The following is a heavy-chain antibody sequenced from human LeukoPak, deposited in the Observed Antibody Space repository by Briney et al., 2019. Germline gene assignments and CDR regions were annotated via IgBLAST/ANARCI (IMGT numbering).Heavy chain of an antibody. J-gene: IGHJ6*02. CDR3: AKAGAKGFRSYYYYGMDV. V-gene: IGHV3-23*01. D-gene: IGHD3-16*02. CDR2: ISGSGGST. Sequence: GGSLRLSCAASGFTFSSYAMSWVRQAPGKGLEWVSAISGSGGSTYYADSVKGRFTISRDNSKNTLYLQMNSLRAEDTAVYYCAKAGAKGFRSYYYYGMDVWGQGTTVTVSS. CDR1: GFTFSSYA.